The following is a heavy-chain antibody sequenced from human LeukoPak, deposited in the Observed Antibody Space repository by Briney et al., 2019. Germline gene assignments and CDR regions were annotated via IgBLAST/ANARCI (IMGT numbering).Heavy chain of an antibody. D-gene: IGHD1-1*01. CDR2: IGTCGDT. CDR3: ARVAKERVGGVYYFDY. J-gene: IGHJ4*02. V-gene: IGHV3-13*01. Sequence: LSGGSLRLSCAASGFTFSDYDMHWVRQATGKGLECVSSIGTCGDTYYTGPVKGRFTISRENAKNSLYLQMNSLRAGDTAVYYCARVAKERVGGVYYFDYWGQGTLVTLSS. CDR1: GFTFSDYD.